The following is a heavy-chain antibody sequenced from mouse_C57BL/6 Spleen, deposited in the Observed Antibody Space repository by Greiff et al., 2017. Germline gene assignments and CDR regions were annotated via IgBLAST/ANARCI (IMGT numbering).Heavy chain of an antibody. J-gene: IGHJ1*03. Sequence: QVQLKESGAELVKPGASVKLSCKASGYTFTEYTIHWVKQRSGQGLEWIGWFYPGSGSIKYNEKFKDKATLTADKSSSTVYMELSRLTSEDSAVYFCARHGGHYYGSRDWYFDVWGTGTTVTVSS. CDR1: GYTFTEYT. CDR3: ARHGGHYYGSRDWYFDV. D-gene: IGHD1-1*01. CDR2: FYPGSGSI. V-gene: IGHV1-62-2*01.